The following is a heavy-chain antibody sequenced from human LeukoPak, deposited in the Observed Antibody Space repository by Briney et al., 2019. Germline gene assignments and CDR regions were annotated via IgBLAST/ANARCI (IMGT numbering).Heavy chain of an antibody. CDR3: ASTKPWLEHPYFDY. CDR1: GGTSSSYA. Sequence: SVKVSCKASGGTSSSYAISWVRQAPGQGLEWMGGIIPIFGTANYAQKFQGRVTITADESTSTAYMELSSLRSEDTAVYYCASTKPWLEHPYFDYWGQGTLVTVSS. V-gene: IGHV1-69*13. D-gene: IGHD6-19*01. J-gene: IGHJ4*02. CDR2: IIPIFGTA.